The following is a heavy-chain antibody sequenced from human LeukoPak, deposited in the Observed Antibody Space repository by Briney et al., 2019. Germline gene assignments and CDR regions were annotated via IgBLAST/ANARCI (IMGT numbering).Heavy chain of an antibody. J-gene: IGHJ5*02. CDR1: GGSISSSSYY. Sequence: SETLSLTCSVSGGSISSSSYYWGWIRQPPGKGLEWIGSIYYSGRSYYNLSLKSRVTISVDTSKNQFSLRLSSVTAADTAVYYCARGLGSSGWNWFDPWGQGTLVTVSS. CDR2: IYYSGRS. CDR3: ARGLGSSGWNWFDP. V-gene: IGHV4-39*07. D-gene: IGHD6-25*01.